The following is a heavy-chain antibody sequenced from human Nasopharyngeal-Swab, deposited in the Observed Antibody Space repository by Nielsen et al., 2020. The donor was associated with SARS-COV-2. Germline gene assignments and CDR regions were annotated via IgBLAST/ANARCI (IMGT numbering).Heavy chain of an antibody. V-gene: IGHV3-23*01. CDR1: GFTFSSYA. Sequence: GGSLRLSCAASGFTFSSYAMSWVRQAPGKGLEWVSAISGSGGSTYYADSVKGRFTISRDNSKDTLYLQMNSLRAEDTAVYYCAKSKGMADAFDIWGQGTMVTVSS. CDR2: ISGSGGST. J-gene: IGHJ3*02. D-gene: IGHD5-24*01. CDR3: AKSKGMADAFDI.